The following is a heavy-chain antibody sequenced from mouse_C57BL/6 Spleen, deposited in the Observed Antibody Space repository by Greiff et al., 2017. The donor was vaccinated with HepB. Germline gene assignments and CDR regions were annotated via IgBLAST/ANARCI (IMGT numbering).Heavy chain of an antibody. CDR1: GYTFTDYY. J-gene: IGHJ4*01. V-gene: IGHV1-26*01. CDR2: INPNNGGT. D-gene: IGHD1-1*01. CDR3: ARYGMSMDY. Sequence: EVKLQQSGPELVKPGASVKISCKASGYTFTDYYMNWVKQSHGKSLEWIGDINPNNGGTSYNQKFKGKATLTVDKSSSTAYMELRSLTSEDSAVYYCARYGMSMDYWGQGTSVTVSS.